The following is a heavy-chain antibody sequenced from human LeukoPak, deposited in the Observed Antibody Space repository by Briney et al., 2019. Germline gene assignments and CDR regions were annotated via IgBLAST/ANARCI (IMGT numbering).Heavy chain of an antibody. Sequence: GGFLRLSCAASGFTFSSCAMSWVRQAPGKGLEWVSGISGSGGRTYYADSLKGRFTISRDNSKNTLYLQMNSLRAEDTAVYYCAKDRYSGSFNWFDPWGQGTLVTVSS. CDR1: GFTFSSCA. CDR2: ISGSGGRT. CDR3: AKDRYSGSFNWFDP. V-gene: IGHV3-23*01. J-gene: IGHJ5*02. D-gene: IGHD1-26*01.